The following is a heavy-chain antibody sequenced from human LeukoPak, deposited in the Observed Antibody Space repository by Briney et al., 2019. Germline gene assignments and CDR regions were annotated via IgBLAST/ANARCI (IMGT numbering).Heavy chain of an antibody. Sequence: SETLSLTCTVSGGSISSYYWSWIRQPPGKGLEWIGYIYYSGSTDYNPSLKSRVTISVDTSKNQFSLKLSSVTAADTAVYYYARVGPLYYDSSGYPIYYYYMDVWGKGTTVTVSS. CDR3: ARVGPLYYDSSGYPIYYYYMDV. J-gene: IGHJ6*03. D-gene: IGHD3-22*01. CDR1: GGSISSYY. CDR2: IYYSGST. V-gene: IGHV4-59*01.